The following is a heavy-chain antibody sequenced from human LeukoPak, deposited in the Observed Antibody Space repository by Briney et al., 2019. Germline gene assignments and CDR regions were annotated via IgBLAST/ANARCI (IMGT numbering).Heavy chain of an antibody. J-gene: IGHJ6*02. V-gene: IGHV4-61*01. CDR2: IYYSGST. CDR3: ARVVSGSGRYFGYYYYGMDV. CDR1: GGSVSSGSYY. D-gene: IGHD3-10*01. Sequence: SETLSLTCTVSGGSVSSGSYYWSWIRQPPGKGLEWIGYIYYSGSTNYNPSLKSRVTISVDTSKNQFSLKLSSVTAADTAVYYCARVVSGSGRYFGYYYYGMDVWGQGTTVTVSS.